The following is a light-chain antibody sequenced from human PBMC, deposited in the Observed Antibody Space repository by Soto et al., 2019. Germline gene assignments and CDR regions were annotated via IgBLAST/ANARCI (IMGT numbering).Light chain of an antibody. Sequence: DLLLTHSPYSLAVSLGERATINCKSSQSVLYSSTNKNYLAWYQQKPGQPPKLLIYWASTRESGVPDRFSGSGSGTDFTLTISSLQAEDVAVYYCQQYYSTPRTFGQGTKVDIK. CDR1: QSVLYSSTNKNY. V-gene: IGKV4-1*01. CDR2: WAS. J-gene: IGKJ1*01. CDR3: QQYYSTPRT.